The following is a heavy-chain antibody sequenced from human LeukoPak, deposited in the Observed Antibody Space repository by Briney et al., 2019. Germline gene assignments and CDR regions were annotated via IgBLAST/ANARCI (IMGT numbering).Heavy chain of an antibody. CDR3: ARDMVRGVITPSDAFDI. J-gene: IGHJ3*02. CDR2: ISAYNGNT. V-gene: IGHV1-18*01. CDR1: GYTFTSCG. D-gene: IGHD3-10*01. Sequence: GASVKVSCKASGYTFTSCGISWVRQAPGQGLEWMGWISAYNGNTNYAQKLQGRVTMTTDTSTSTAYMELRSLRSDDTAVYYCARDMVRGVITPSDAFDIWGQGTMVTVSS.